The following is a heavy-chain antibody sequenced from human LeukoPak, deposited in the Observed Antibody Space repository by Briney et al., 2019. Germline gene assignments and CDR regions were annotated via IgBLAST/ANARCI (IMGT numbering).Heavy chain of an antibody. CDR3: ARHGMVTGYSSSWYHPPPDY. Sequence: PSETLSLTCTVSGGSISSSSYYWGWIRQPPGKGLEWIGSIYYSGSTNYNPSLKSRVTISVDTSKNQFSLKLSSVTAADTAVYYCARHGMVTGYSSSWYHPPPDYWGQGTLVTVSS. V-gene: IGHV4-39*01. D-gene: IGHD6-13*01. J-gene: IGHJ4*02. CDR1: GGSISSSSYY. CDR2: IYYSGST.